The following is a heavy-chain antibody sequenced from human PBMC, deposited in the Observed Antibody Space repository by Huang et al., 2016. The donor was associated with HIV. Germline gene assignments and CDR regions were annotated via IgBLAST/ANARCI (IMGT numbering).Heavy chain of an antibody. CDR2: SADGRGQ. Sequence: VRLVQSGGGVVQPGRSLRLSCAASGITFRKYAMHWVRQAPGTSADGRGQYYVDSVKGRFIISKDNSNETLFLEMRSLKSEDTAVYFCAKDQGQWLAYFDSWGQGTLVTVSS. CDR3: AKDQGQWLAYFDS. V-gene: IGHV3-30*18. CDR1: GITFRKYA. J-gene: IGHJ4*02. D-gene: IGHD6-19*01.